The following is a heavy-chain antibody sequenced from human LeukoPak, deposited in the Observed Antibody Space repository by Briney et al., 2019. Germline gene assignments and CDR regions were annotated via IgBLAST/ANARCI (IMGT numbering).Heavy chain of an antibody. CDR2: ISACNGNT. V-gene: IGHV1-18*01. CDR3: ARDLRLKGSVGAKTDY. Sequence: ASVKVSCKASGYTLTSYGISWVRQAPGQGLEWMGWISACNGNTNYAQKLQGRVTMTTDTSTGTAYMELRSLRSDDTAVYYCARDLRLKGSVGAKTDYWGQGTLVTVSS. D-gene: IGHD3-10*01. J-gene: IGHJ4*02. CDR1: GYTLTSYG.